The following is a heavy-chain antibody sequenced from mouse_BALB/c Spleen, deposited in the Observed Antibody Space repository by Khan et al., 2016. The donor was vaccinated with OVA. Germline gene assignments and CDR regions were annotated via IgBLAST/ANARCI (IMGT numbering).Heavy chain of an antibody. CDR1: GFSLTNYG. CDR2: MWSDGSA. CDR3: ARQPYYHYNVMDY. J-gene: IGHJ4*01. Sequence: VQLQESGPGLVVPSQSLSITCTISGFSLTNYGVHWVRQPPGKGLEWLVLMWSDGSATYNSALKSRLTISMDNSKSQVFLKMHSLQTDDTAMYFCARQPYYHYNVMDYWGQGTSVTVSS. D-gene: IGHD2-10*01. V-gene: IGHV2-6-1*01.